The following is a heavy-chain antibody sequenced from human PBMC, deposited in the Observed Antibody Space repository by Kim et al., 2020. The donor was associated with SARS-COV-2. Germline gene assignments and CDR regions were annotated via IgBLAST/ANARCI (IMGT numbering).Heavy chain of an antibody. J-gene: IGHJ4*02. V-gene: IGHV3-15*01. D-gene: IGHD3-10*01. Sequence: APVKGRFTISRDDSKNTLYLQMNSLKTEDTAVYYCTTEALLLWFGELLRYWGQGTLVTVSS. CDR3: TTEALLLWFGELLRY.